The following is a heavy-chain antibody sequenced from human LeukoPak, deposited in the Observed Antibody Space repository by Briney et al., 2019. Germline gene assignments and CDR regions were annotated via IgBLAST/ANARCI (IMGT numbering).Heavy chain of an antibody. Sequence: GESLKISCKGSGYSFTSYWIGWVRQMPGKGLGWMGIIYPGGSDTRYSPSFQGQVTISADKSISTAYLQWSSLKASDTAMYYCARALGYCSGGSCYWAYFDYWGQGTLVTVSS. V-gene: IGHV5-51*01. J-gene: IGHJ4*02. D-gene: IGHD2-15*01. CDR3: ARALGYCSGGSCYWAYFDY. CDR1: GYSFTSYW. CDR2: IYPGGSDT.